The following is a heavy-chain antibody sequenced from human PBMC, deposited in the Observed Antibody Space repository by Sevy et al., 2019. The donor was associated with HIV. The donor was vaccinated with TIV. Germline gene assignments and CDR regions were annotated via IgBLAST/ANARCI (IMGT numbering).Heavy chain of an antibody. CDR1: GGSVSSGTYY. CDR2: IYKTGST. J-gene: IGHJ6*03. Sequence: SETLSLSCSVSGGSVSSGTYYWSWIRQPPGKGLEWIGHIYKTGSTNYKLSLQSRVTISVDTSPNQFSLRLRSVTAADTAVYYCARVPRGQLWYSGSLGGYYYHMDVWGKGTTVTVS. D-gene: IGHD3-16*01. V-gene: IGHV4-61*01. CDR3: ARVPRGQLWYSGSLGGYYYHMDV.